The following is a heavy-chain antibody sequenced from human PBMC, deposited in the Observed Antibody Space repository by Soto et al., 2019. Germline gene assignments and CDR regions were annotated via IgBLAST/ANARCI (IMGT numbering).Heavy chain of an antibody. J-gene: IGHJ4*02. D-gene: IGHD6-19*01. CDR2: VNPSGGST. CDR1: GYIFTAYS. V-gene: IGHV1-2*04. CDR3: ATSRISIAVAGETEYYFDY. Sequence: ASVKVSCKASGYIFTAYSMHWVRQAPGQGLEWMGVVNPSGGSTNYTQKFQGWVTMTRDTSISTAYMELSRLRSDDTAVYYCATSRISIAVAGETEYYFDYWGQGTLVTVSS.